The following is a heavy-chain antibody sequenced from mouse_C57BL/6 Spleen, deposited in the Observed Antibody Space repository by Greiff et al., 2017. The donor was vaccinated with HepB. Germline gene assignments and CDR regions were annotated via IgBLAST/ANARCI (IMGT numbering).Heavy chain of an antibody. Sequence: EVQVVESGGGLVKPGGSLKLSCAASGFTFSDYGMHWVRQAPEKGLEWVAYISSGSSTIYYADTVKGRFTISRDNAKNTLFLQMTSLRSEDTAMYYCARAELAYWYFDVWGTGTTVTVSS. D-gene: IGHD4-1*01. CDR1: GFTFSDYG. V-gene: IGHV5-17*01. CDR3: ARAELAYWYFDV. J-gene: IGHJ1*03. CDR2: ISSGSSTI.